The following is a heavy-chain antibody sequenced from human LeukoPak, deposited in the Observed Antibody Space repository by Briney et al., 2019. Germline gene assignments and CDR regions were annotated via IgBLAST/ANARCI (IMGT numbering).Heavy chain of an antibody. CDR1: GGSTSSYY. D-gene: IGHD3-9*01. CDR3: ARGLTIYDILTAYYTFPYFDY. CDR2: IYYSGST. Sequence: SETLSLTCSVSGGSTSSYYWSWIRQPPGKGLEWIGYIYYSGSTNYNPSLKGRVTISVDTSKNQFSLNLSSVTAADTAVYYCARGLTIYDILTAYYTFPYFDYWGQGTLVTVSS. J-gene: IGHJ4*02. V-gene: IGHV4-59*01.